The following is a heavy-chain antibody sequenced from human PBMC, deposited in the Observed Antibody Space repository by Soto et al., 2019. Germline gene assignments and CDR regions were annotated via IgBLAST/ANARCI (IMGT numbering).Heavy chain of an antibody. CDR1: GFTFSSYG. CDR2: ISYDGSNK. D-gene: IGHD6-19*01. V-gene: IGHV3-30*18. Sequence: QVQLVESGGGVVQPGRSLRLSCAASGFTFSSYGMHWVRQAPGKGLEWVAVISYDGSNKYYADSVKGRFTISRDNSKNTLYLQMNSLRAEDTAVYYCAKGRERYSSGWYPTFDYWGQGTLVTVSS. J-gene: IGHJ4*02. CDR3: AKGRERYSSGWYPTFDY.